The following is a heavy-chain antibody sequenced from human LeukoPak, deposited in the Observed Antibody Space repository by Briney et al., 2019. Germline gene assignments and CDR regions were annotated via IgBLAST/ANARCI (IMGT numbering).Heavy chain of an antibody. CDR2: IRYDGSNK. J-gene: IGHJ6*03. D-gene: IGHD3-3*01. Sequence: GGSLRLSCAASGFTFSSYGMHWVRQAPGKGLEWVAFIRYDGSNKYYADSVKGRFTISRDNSKNTLYLQMNSLRAEDTAVYYCARDRDFWSGYGGHMDVWGKGTTVTVSS. V-gene: IGHV3-30*02. CDR1: GFTFSSYG. CDR3: ARDRDFWSGYGGHMDV.